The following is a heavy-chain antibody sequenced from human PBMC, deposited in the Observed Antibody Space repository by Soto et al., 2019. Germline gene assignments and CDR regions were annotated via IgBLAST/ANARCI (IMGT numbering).Heavy chain of an antibody. V-gene: IGHV4-59*01. CDR1: GGSFSGYY. CDR3: ARSDGRY. J-gene: IGHJ4*02. Sequence: SETLSLTCAVYGGSFSGYYWSWIRQPPGKGLEWIGYIYYSGSTNYNPSLKSRVTISVDTSKNQFSLKLSSVTAADTAVYYCARSDGRYWGQGTLVTVS. CDR2: IYYSGST.